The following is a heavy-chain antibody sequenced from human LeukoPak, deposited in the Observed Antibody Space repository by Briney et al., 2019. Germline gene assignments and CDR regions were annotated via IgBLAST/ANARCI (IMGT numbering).Heavy chain of an antibody. V-gene: IGHV7-4-1*02. Sequence: PGESLKISCKASGYTFTSYAMNWVRQAPGQGLEWMGWINTNTGNPTYAQGFTGRFVFSLDTSVSTAYLQISSLKAEDTAVYYCARPPSGSMGSSGFLDYWGQGTLATVSS. CDR2: INTNTGNP. D-gene: IGHD6-19*01. CDR3: ARPPSGSMGSSGFLDY. CDR1: GYTFTSYA. J-gene: IGHJ4*02.